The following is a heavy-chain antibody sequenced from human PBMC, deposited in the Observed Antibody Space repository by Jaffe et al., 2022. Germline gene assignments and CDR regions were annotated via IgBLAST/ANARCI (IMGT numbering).Heavy chain of an antibody. V-gene: IGHV1-58*01. D-gene: IGHD3-16*02. CDR2: IVVGSGNT. CDR3: AAGGHRTLHLGELSFTQASNGDY. CDR1: GFTFTSSA. J-gene: IGHJ4*02. Sequence: QMQLVQSGPEVKKPGTSVKVSCKASGFTFTSSAVQWVRQARGQRLEWIGWIVVGSGNTNYAQKFQERVTITRDMSTSTAYMELSSLRSEDTAVYYCAAGGHRTLHLGELSFTQASNGDYWGQGTLVTVSS.